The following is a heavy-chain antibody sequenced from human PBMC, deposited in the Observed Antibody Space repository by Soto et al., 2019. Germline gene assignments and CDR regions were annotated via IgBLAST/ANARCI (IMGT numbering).Heavy chain of an antibody. CDR3: ARVGGSGSYYYYYGMDV. D-gene: IGHD3-10*01. CDR1: GGSISSSSYY. Sequence: SETLSLTCTVSGGSISSSSYYWGWIRQPPGKGLEWIGSIYYSGSTYYNPSLKSRVTISEDTSKNQFSLKLSLVTAADTAVYYCARVGGSGSYYYYYGMDVWGQGTTVTVSS. CDR2: IYYSGST. V-gene: IGHV4-39*07. J-gene: IGHJ6*02.